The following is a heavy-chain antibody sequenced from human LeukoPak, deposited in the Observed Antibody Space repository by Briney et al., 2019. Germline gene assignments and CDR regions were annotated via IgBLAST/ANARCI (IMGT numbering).Heavy chain of an antibody. CDR1: GFTFSSYS. J-gene: IGHJ4*02. CDR2: ISSSSSYI. CDR3: ARPRGNVEMATIPFDY. V-gene: IGHV3-21*01. Sequence: GGSLRLSCAASGFTFSSYSMNWVRQAPGKGLEWVSSISSSSSYIYYAGSVKGRFTISRDNAKNSLYLQMNSLRAEDTAVHYCARPRGNVEMATIPFDYWGQGTLVTVSS. D-gene: IGHD5-24*01.